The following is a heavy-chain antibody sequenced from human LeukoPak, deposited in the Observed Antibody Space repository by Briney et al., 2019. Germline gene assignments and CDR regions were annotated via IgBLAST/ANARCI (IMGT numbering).Heavy chain of an antibody. J-gene: IGHJ4*02. CDR3: ARHPRGQLWNSPFDY. CDR2: IIPIFGTA. Sequence: SVKVSSKASGGTFSSYAISWVRQAPGQGLEWMGGIIPIFGTANYAQKFQGRVTITADESTSTAYMELSSLRSEDTAVYYCARHPRGQLWNSPFDYWGQGTLVTVSS. D-gene: IGHD5-18*01. CDR1: GGTFSSYA. V-gene: IGHV1-69*13.